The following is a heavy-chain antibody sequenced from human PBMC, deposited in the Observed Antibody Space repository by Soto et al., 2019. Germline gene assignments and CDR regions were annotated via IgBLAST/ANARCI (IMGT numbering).Heavy chain of an antibody. CDR2: INPNSGGT. D-gene: IGHD6-13*01. Sequence: ASVKVSCKASGYTFTGYYMHWVRQAPGQGLEWMGWINPNSGGTNYAQKFQGWVTMTRDTSISTAYMELSRLRSDDTAVYYCAREIPSSSWYGLTEGVPYYYYYYGMDVWGQGTTVTVSS. J-gene: IGHJ6*02. V-gene: IGHV1-2*04. CDR3: AREIPSSSWYGLTEGVPYYYYYYGMDV. CDR1: GYTFTGYY.